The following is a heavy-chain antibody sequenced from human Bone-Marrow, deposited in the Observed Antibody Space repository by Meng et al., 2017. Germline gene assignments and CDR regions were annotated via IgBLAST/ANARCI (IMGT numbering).Heavy chain of an antibody. CDR1: GFTFSSYW. J-gene: IGHJ4*02. CDR2: INSDGSST. CDR3: AREGLLWFGELDY. Sequence: GGSLRLSCAASGFTFSSYWMHWVRQAPGKGLVWVSRINSDGSSTSYADSVKGRFTISRDNAKNTPYLQMNSLRAEDTAVYYCAREGLLWFGELDYWGQGTLVTVSS. V-gene: IGHV3-74*01. D-gene: IGHD3-10*01.